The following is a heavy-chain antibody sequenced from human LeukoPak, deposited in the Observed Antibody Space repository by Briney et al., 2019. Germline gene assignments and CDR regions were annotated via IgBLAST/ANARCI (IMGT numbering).Heavy chain of an antibody. D-gene: IGHD3-9*01. J-gene: IGHJ4*02. CDR3: AKGEYYDILTGYPPTD. Sequence: GGSLRLSCAASGFTFSSYGMHWVRQAPGKGLEWVAVISYDGSNKYYADSVKGRFTISRDNSKNTLYLQMNSLRAEDTAVYYCAKGEYYDILTGYPPTDWGQGTLVTASS. CDR2: ISYDGSNK. CDR1: GFTFSSYG. V-gene: IGHV3-30*18.